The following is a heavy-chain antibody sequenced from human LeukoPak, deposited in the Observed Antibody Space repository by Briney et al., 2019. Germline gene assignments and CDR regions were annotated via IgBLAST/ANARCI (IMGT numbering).Heavy chain of an antibody. CDR3: ARDPSGRYYYYMDV. V-gene: IGHV4-59*01. CDR2: IYYSGST. J-gene: IGHJ6*03. CDR1: GGSISSYY. Sequence: PSETLSLTCAVSGGSISSYYWSWIRQPPGKGLEWIGYIYYSGSTNYNPSLKSRVTISVDTSKNQFSLKLSSVTAADTAVYYCARDPSGRYYYYMDVWGKGTTVTVSS.